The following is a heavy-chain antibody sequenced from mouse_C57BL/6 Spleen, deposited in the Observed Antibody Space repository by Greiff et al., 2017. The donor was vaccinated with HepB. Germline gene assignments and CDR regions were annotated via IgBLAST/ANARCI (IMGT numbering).Heavy chain of an antibody. Sequence: QVQLQQPGAELVMPGASVKLSCKASGYTFTSYWMHWVKQRPGQGLEWIGEIDPSDSYTNYNQKFKGKSTLTVDKSSSTAYTQLSSLTSEDSAVYYCARSGYGSSYFDYWGQGTTLTVSS. J-gene: IGHJ2*01. D-gene: IGHD1-1*01. CDR1: GYTFTSYW. CDR3: ARSGYGSSYFDY. CDR2: IDPSDSYT. V-gene: IGHV1-69*01.